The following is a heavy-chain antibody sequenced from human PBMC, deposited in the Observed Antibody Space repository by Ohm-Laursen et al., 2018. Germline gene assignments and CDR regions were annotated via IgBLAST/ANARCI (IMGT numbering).Heavy chain of an antibody. J-gene: IGHJ4*02. CDR3: ARVNCSSTSCHNTDY. D-gene: IGHD2-2*02. CDR2: INHSGST. CDR1: GGSFSGYQ. V-gene: IGHV4-34*01. Sequence: SQTLSLTCAVYGGSFSGYQWSWIRQPPGKGLEWIGQINHSGSTNYNPSLKSRVTISVDTSKNQFSLKLSSVTAADTAVYYCARVNCSSTSCHNTDYWGQGTLVTVSS.